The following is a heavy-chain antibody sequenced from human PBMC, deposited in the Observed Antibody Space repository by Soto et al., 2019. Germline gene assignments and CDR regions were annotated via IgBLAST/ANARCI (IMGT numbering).Heavy chain of an antibody. D-gene: IGHD1-26*01. Sequence: GGSLRLSCAASGFTFSTYSMNWVRQAPGKGLEWVSSISSASTYIYYADSVKGRFTISRDNAKNSLYLQMNSLRAEDTAVYYCXRDQVGALYYYYYGMDVWGQGTTVTVSS. CDR1: GFTFSTYS. CDR3: XRDQVGALYYYYYGMDV. V-gene: IGHV3-21*01. J-gene: IGHJ6*02. CDR2: ISSASTYI.